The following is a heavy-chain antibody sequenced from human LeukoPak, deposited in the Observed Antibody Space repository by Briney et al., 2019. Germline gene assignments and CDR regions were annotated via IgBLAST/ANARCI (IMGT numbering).Heavy chain of an antibody. CDR2: MNPNSGDA. Sequence: ASVKVSCKASGYIFTGYDINWVRQATGQGLEWMGWMNPNSGDAGYAQKFQGRVTITRNTSISTAYMELSSLRSEDTAVYYCARGGWLRLRYFDYWGQGTLVTVSS. J-gene: IGHJ4*02. CDR1: GYIFTGYD. V-gene: IGHV1-8*03. D-gene: IGHD5-12*01. CDR3: ARGGWLRLRYFDY.